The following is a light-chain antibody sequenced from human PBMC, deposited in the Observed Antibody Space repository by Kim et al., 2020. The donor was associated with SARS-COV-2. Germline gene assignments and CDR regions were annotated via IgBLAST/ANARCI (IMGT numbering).Light chain of an antibody. CDR1: QNINSH. CDR3: QQTYNTPVT. Sequence: DIQMTQSPSSLSASVGDRVTITCRTSQNINSHLNWYHQKPGRAPKLLIYAASTLQGGVPSRFSGSGSETDFTLTIRGLQPEDFATYYCQQTYNTPVTFGQGTKVDIK. CDR2: AAS. J-gene: IGKJ1*01. V-gene: IGKV1-39*01.